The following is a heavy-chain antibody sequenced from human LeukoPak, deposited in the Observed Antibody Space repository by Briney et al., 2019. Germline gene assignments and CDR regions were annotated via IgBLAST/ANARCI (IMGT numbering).Heavy chain of an antibody. CDR1: GGTFNSFV. CDR3: FVAADESSFDN. D-gene: IGHD6-19*01. J-gene: IGHJ4*02. V-gene: IGHV1-69*06. CDR2: IIPVFGAP. Sequence: GSSVRVSCKTSGGTFNSFVISWVRQAPGQGLEWMGRIIPVFGAPNYAQKFHGRVTITADKSTTTTYMELHSLTSEDTAVYFCFVAADESSFDNWGQGTLVTVSS.